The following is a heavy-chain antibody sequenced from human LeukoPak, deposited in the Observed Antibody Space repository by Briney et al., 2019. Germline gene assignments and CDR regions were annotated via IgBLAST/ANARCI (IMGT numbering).Heavy chain of an antibody. CDR2: ISWNSGSI. J-gene: IGHJ4*02. CDR1: GFTFDDYA. V-gene: IGHV3-9*03. Sequence: GGSLRLSCAASGFTFDDYAMHWVRQAPGKGLEWVSGISWNSGSIGYADSVKGRFTISRDNAKNSLYLQMNSLRAEDMALYYCAKGSTIAVAGIFDYWGQGTLVAVSS. CDR3: AKGSTIAVAGIFDY. D-gene: IGHD6-19*01.